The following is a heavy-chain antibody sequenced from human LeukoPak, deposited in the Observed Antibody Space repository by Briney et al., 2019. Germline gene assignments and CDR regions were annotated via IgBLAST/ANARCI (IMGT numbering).Heavy chain of an antibody. CDR1: GFTFNNCA. V-gene: IGHV3-23*01. Sequence: GGSLRLSCAASGFTFNNCAMNWVRQAPGKGLEWVSSITGSGARYYADSVKGRFTISRDTSKNTLSLQMNSLRADDTAVYYCAKHIADYFYYGMDVWGHGTTVTASS. CDR3: AKHIADYFYYGMDV. CDR2: ITGSGAR. J-gene: IGHJ6*02.